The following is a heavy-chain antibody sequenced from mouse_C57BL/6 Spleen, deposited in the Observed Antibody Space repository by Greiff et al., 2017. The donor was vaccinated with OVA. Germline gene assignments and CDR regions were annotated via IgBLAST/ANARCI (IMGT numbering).Heavy chain of an antibody. J-gene: IGHJ1*03. CDR3: ARLVSPYWYFDV. Sequence: QVQLQQPGAELVRPGSSVKLSCKASGYTFTSYWMHWVKQRPIQGLEWIGNIDPSDSETHYNQKFKDKATLTVDKSSSTAYMQLSSLTSEDSAVYYCARLVSPYWYFDVWGTGTTVTVSS. CDR2: IDPSDSET. D-gene: IGHD6-2*01. CDR1: GYTFTSYW. V-gene: IGHV1-52*01.